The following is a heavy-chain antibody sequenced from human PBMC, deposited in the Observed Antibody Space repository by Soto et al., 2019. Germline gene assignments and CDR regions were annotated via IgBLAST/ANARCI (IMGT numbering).Heavy chain of an antibody. CDR2: INPNSGGT. CDR3: ARDFLVEIYPGIAVASTGAFDI. D-gene: IGHD6-19*01. CDR1: GYTFTGYY. J-gene: IGHJ3*02. Sequence: ASVKVSCKASGYTFTGYYMPWVRQAPGQGLEWMGWINPNSGGTNYAQQFQGWVTMTRDTSISPAYMELSRLRSDDTAEYYCARDFLVEIYPGIAVASTGAFDIWGQGTMVTVSS. V-gene: IGHV1-2*04.